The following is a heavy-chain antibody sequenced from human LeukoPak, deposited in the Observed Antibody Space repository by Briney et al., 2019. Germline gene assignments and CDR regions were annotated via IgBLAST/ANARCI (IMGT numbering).Heavy chain of an antibody. V-gene: IGHV3-23*01. D-gene: IGHD3-3*01. CDR3: ATDRGWRTSGYYLYYFEY. Sequence: GGSLRLSCAASGFTFSSYAMSWVRQAPGKGLEWVSAISGNGDITYYTDSVKGRFTISRDNSKNTLYLQMNSLRAEDTAVYYCATDRGWRTSGYYLYYFEYWGQGTLVTYSS. J-gene: IGHJ4*02. CDR2: ISGNGDIT. CDR1: GFTFSSYA.